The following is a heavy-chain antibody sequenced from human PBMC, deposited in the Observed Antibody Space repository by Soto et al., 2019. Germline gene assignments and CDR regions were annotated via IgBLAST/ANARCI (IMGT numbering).Heavy chain of an antibody. Sequence: ASVKVSCKASGYTFTVYYMHWVRQAPGQGLEWMGWINPNSGGPNYAQKFQGRVTMTRDTSISTAYMELSSLRSDDTAVYYCAREVALGSGKWFDPWGQGTLVTVSA. CDR2: INPNSGGP. CDR3: AREVALGSGKWFDP. V-gene: IGHV1-2*02. CDR1: GYTFTVYY. D-gene: IGHD2-15*01. J-gene: IGHJ5*02.